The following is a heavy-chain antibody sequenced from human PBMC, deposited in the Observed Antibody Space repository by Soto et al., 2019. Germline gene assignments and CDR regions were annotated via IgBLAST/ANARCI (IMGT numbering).Heavy chain of an antibody. CDR1: GFTFSDHY. CDR2: ISKSVSTI. CDR3: ARDSDGWYFDL. V-gene: IGHV3-11*01. Sequence: QVQLVESGGGLVKPGGSLRLSCAASGFTFSDHYMSWIRQAPGKGLEWISYISKSVSTIYYADSVKGRFTISRDNAKNSLYLQMNSLRAEDTAVYYSARDSDGWYFDLWGRGTLVTVSS. J-gene: IGHJ2*01.